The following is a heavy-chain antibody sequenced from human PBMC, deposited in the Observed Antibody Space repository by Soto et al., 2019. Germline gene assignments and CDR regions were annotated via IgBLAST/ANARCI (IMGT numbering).Heavy chain of an antibody. CDR1: GFTFSSYA. J-gene: IGHJ4*02. Sequence: VGSLRLSCAASGFTFSSYAMSWVRQAPGKGLEWVSAISGSGGSTYYADSVKGRFTISRDNSKNTLYLQMNSLRAEDTAVYYCAKGTRGSSYGSKFDYWGQGTLLTVSS. D-gene: IGHD5-18*01. CDR3: AKGTRGSSYGSKFDY. V-gene: IGHV3-23*01. CDR2: ISGSGGST.